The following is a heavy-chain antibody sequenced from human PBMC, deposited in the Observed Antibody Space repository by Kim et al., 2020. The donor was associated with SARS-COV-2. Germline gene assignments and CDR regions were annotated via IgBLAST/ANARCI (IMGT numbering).Heavy chain of an antibody. CDR1: GFTFSSYA. J-gene: IGHJ3*02. Sequence: GGSLRLSCAASGFTFSSYAMNWVRQAPGKGLEWVSAISGSGGSTYYADSVKGRFTISRDNSKNTLYLQMNSLRAEDTAVYYCARDEKNPFQLLPNQNDAFDIWGQGTMVTVSS. CDR2: ISGSGGST. V-gene: IGHV3-23*01. D-gene: IGHD2-2*01. CDR3: ARDEKNPFQLLPNQNDAFDI.